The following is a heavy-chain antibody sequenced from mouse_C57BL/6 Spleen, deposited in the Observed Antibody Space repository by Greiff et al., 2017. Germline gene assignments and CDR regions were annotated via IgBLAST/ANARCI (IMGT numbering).Heavy chain of an antibody. CDR1: GYTFTSYW. D-gene: IGHD2-2*01. Sequence: VQLQQPGAELVRPGSSVKLSCKASGYTFTSYWMDWVKQRPGQGLEWIGNIYPSDSETHYNQKFKDKATLTVDKSSSTAYMQRSSLTSEDSAVYYCARSYGYDGLYYFDYWGQGTTLTVSS. J-gene: IGHJ2*01. CDR2: IYPSDSET. V-gene: IGHV1-61*01. CDR3: ARSYGYDGLYYFDY.